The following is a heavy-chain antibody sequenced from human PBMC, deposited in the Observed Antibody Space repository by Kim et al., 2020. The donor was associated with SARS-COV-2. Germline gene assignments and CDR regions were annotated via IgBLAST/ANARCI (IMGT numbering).Heavy chain of an antibody. CDR1: GGSFSGYY. CDR3: ARACSPPKSLRRGSHVCYYGMDV. V-gene: IGHV4-34*01. CDR2: INHSGST. D-gene: IGHD2-8*01. J-gene: IGHJ6*02. Sequence: SETLSLTCAVYGGSFSGYYWSWIRQPPGKGLEWIGEINHSGSTNYNPSLKSRVTISVDTSKNQFSLKLSSVTAADTAVYYCARACSPPKSLRRGSHVCYYGMDVWGQGTTVTVSS.